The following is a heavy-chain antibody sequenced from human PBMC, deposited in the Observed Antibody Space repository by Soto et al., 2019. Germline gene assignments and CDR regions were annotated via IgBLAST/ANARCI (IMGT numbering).Heavy chain of an antibody. CDR2: IKEDGSEK. CDR3: ARGGRYYGY. Sequence: EVQLVESGGGLVQPGGSLRLSCAASGFTFSSYWMSWVRQAPGKGLEWVANIKEDGSEKYYVDSVKGRFTISRDNAKNPLYLQVDSLRAEDTAVYYCARGGRYYGYWGQGTLVTVSS. V-gene: IGHV3-7*01. J-gene: IGHJ4*02. D-gene: IGHD1-26*01. CDR1: GFTFSSYW.